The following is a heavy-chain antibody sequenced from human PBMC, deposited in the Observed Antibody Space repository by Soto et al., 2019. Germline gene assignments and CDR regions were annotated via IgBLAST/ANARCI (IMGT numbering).Heavy chain of an antibody. D-gene: IGHD1-1*01. J-gene: IGHJ4*02. CDR1: GARLTEVS. Sequence: GASVKVSWKVSGARLTEVSLQWVRQGPGGRLQWMGGFDVTQRKTVYAQDFQGRVTMTDDTSANTANMQLSGLRSEDTAVYYCVLAGYSTWGQGALVTVSS. CDR3: VLAGYST. V-gene: IGHV1-24*01. CDR2: FDVTQRKT.